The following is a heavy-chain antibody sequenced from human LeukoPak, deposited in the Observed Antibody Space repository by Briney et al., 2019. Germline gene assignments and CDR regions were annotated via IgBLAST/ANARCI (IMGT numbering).Heavy chain of an antibody. J-gene: IGHJ3*02. Sequence: SETLSLTCAVYGGSFSGYYWSWIRQPPGKGLEWIGEINHSGSTNYNPSLKSRVTISVDTSKNQFSLKLSSVTAADTAVYYCARGELPDAFDIWGQGTMVTVSS. V-gene: IGHV4-34*01. D-gene: IGHD1-7*01. CDR1: GGSFSGYY. CDR3: ARGELPDAFDI. CDR2: INHSGST.